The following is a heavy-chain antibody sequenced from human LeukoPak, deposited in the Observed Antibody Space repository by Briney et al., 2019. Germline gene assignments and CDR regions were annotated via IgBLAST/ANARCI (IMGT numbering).Heavy chain of an antibody. J-gene: IGHJ5*02. Sequence: SETLSLTCTVSGGSISISNYYWGWIRQPPGKGLEWIGSIYYSGSTYYNPSLKSRVTISVDTSKNQFSLKLSSVTAADTAVYYCARVPGTVTKGSWFDPWGQGTLVTVSS. CDR1: GGSISISNYY. D-gene: IGHD4-11*01. CDR2: IYYSGST. V-gene: IGHV4-39*07. CDR3: ARVPGTVTKGSWFDP.